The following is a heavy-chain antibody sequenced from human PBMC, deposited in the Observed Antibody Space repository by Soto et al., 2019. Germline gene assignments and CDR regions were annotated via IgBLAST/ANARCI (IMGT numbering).Heavy chain of an antibody. J-gene: IGHJ5*02. V-gene: IGHV4-59*01. CDR3: AREITGTLTWFDP. CDR1: GGSISSYY. D-gene: IGHD1-20*01. CDR2: IYYSGST. Sequence: SETLSLTCTVSGGSISSYYWSWIRQPPGKGLGWIGYIYYSGSTNYNPSLKSRVTISVDTSKNQFSLKLSSVTAADTAVYYCAREITGTLTWFDPWGQGTLVTVSS.